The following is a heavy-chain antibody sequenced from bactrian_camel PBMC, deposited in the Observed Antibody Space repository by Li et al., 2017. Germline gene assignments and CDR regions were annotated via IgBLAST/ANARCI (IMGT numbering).Heavy chain of an antibody. D-gene: IGHD4*01. CDR2: IVTGGETT. CDR1: GFTFSSYY. J-gene: IGHJ4*01. Sequence: VQMVESGGGLVQPGGSLRLSCTASGFTFSSYYTTWVRQAPGKGLEWVSIIVTGGETTFYDGSVKGRFTISRDNAKNMVYLEMNSLKTEDTAVYYCAIGSYDYNYDPSTRGKGTQVTVS. V-gene: IGHV3S40*01.